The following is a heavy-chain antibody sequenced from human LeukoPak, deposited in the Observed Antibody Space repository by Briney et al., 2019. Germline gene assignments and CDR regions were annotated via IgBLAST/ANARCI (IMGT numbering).Heavy chain of an antibody. CDR2: IYYSGST. V-gene: IGHV4-59*02. D-gene: IGHD3-22*01. Sequence: KTSETLSLTCSVFGVSVSSYYWSWIRQPPGKGLEWIGYIYYSGSTNYNPSLKSRVTISVDTSKNQFSLKLSSVTAADTAVYYCARVDSSVDAFDIWGQGTMVTVSS. CDR1: GVSVSSYY. CDR3: ARVDSSVDAFDI. J-gene: IGHJ3*02.